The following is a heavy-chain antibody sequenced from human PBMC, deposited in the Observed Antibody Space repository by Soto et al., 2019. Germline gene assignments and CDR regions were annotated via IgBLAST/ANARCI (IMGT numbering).Heavy chain of an antibody. V-gene: IGHV3-48*02. J-gene: IGHJ6*02. CDR3: ASVGNCTNGVCYDYYYGMDV. Sequence: GGSLRLSCAASGFTFSSYSMNWVRQAPGKGLEWVSYISSSSSTIYYADSVKGRFTISRDNAKNSLYLQMNSLRDEDTAVYYCASVGNCTNGVCYDYYYGMDVWGQGTTVTVSS. CDR1: GFTFSSYS. CDR2: ISSSSSTI. D-gene: IGHD2-8*01.